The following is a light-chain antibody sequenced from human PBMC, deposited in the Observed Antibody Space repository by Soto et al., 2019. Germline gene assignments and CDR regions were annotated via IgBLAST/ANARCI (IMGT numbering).Light chain of an antibody. Sequence: EIVLTQSPATLSVSPGERATLSCRATETISTNLAWFQRKPGQPPRLLIYGSSTRATGVPDRFSGSGSGTEFTLIISSLQSEDVALYHCQQYSNWPPAITFGQGTRLEIK. V-gene: IGKV3-15*01. CDR3: QQYSNWPPAIT. J-gene: IGKJ5*01. CDR2: GSS. CDR1: ETISTN.